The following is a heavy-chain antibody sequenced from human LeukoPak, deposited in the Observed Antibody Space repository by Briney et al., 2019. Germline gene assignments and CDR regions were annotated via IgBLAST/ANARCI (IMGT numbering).Heavy chain of an antibody. CDR3: ARRAMIAVATPAVDY. CDR2: IKQDGSEK. J-gene: IGHJ4*02. D-gene: IGHD3-22*01. CDR1: GFTVSSNY. Sequence: GGSLRLSCAASGFTVSSNYMSWVRQAPGKGLEWVANIKQDGSEKYYVDSVKGRFTISRDNAKNSLYLQMNSLRAEDTALYYCARRAMIAVATPAVDYWGQGTLVTVSS. V-gene: IGHV3-7*03.